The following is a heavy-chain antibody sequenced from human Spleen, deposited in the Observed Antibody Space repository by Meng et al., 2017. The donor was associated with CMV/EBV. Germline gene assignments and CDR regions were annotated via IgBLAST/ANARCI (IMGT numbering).Heavy chain of an antibody. Sequence: GESLKISCAASGFTFSNAWMSWVRQAPGKGLEWVGFIRSKTYGGTTEYAASVTGRFTISRDDSKNIAYLQMNSLETEDTAVYYCTSRVGATPSYYGMDVWGQGTTVTVSS. J-gene: IGHJ6*02. CDR1: GFTFSNAW. CDR2: IRSKTYGGTT. V-gene: IGHV3-49*02. D-gene: IGHD1-26*01. CDR3: TSRVGATPSYYGMDV.